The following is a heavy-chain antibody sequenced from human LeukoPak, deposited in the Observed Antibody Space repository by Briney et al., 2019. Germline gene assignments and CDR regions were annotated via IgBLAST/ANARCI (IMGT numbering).Heavy chain of an antibody. CDR3: ARGIGNILTGPFDY. CDR2: IRGNGAAT. CDR1: GLTFGSYA. D-gene: IGHD3-9*01. Sequence: GGSLRLSCAASGLTFGSYAMGCVRQAPGKGLEWASSIRGNGAATDYADSVKGRFTISRDNSKNTLYLQMNNLRAEDTAVYYCARGIGNILTGPFDYWGQGTLVTVSS. J-gene: IGHJ4*02. V-gene: IGHV3-23*01.